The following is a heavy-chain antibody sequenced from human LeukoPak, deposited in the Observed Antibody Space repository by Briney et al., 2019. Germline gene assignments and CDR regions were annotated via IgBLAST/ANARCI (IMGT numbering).Heavy chain of an antibody. D-gene: IGHD3-16*01. CDR3: SRGGAAPDDAFDI. Sequence: GGSLRLSCAASGFTVSNNYMSWGRQAPGKGLEWVSVIYSGGRTDYADSVKGRFTISRDNSKNTLYLQMNSLSVEDTAVYYCSRGGAAPDDAFDIWGQGTMVTVSS. V-gene: IGHV3-66*01. CDR1: GFTVSNNY. CDR2: IYSGGRT. J-gene: IGHJ3*02.